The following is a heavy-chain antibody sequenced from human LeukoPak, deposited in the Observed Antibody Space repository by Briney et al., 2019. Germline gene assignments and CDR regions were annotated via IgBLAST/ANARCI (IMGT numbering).Heavy chain of an antibody. D-gene: IGHD4-17*01. CDR2: INHSGST. CDR1: GGSFSGYY. V-gene: IGHV4-34*01. CDR3: ARILYWVTTDDY. J-gene: IGHJ4*02. Sequence: PSETLSLTCAVYGGSFSGYYWSWIRQPPGKGLEWIGEINHSGSTNYNPSLKSRVTISVDTSKNQFSLKLSSVTAADTAVYYCARILYWVTTDDYWGQGTLVTVSS.